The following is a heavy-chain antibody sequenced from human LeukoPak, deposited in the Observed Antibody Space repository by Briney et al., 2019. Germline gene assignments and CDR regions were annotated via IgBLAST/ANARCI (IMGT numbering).Heavy chain of an antibody. D-gene: IGHD6-6*01. V-gene: IGHV3-33*01. CDR2: IWYDGSNK. CDR3: ARPSSSLLNYYYYGMDV. Sequence: GGSLRLSCAASGFTFSSYGMHWVRQAPGKGLEWVAVIWYDGSNKYYADSVKGRFTISRDNSKNTLYLQTNSLRAEDTAVYYCARPSSSLLNYYYYGMDVWGQGTTVTVSS. J-gene: IGHJ6*02. CDR1: GFTFSSYG.